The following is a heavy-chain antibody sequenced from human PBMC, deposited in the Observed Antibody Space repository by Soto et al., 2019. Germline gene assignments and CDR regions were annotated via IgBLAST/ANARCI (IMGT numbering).Heavy chain of an antibody. CDR2: INPSGGST. CDR3: ARGTYGSGSYDISGYYYGMDG. CDR1: GYTFTSYY. V-gene: IGHV1-46*01. Sequence: GASVKVSCKASGYTFTSYYMHWVRQAPGQGLEWMGVINPSGGSTSYAQKFQGRVTMTRDTSTSTVFMELSSLRSEDTAVYYCARGTYGSGSYDISGYYYGMDGWGQGTTVTVSS. J-gene: IGHJ6*02. D-gene: IGHD3-10*01.